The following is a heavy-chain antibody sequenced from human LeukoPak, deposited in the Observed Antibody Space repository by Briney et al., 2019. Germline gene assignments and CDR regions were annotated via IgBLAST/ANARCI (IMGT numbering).Heavy chain of an antibody. CDR3: ARDERRDGYNGFDY. Sequence: PSETLSLTCTVSNDSISSSNYYWGWIRQPPGKGLEWIGSVYYSGSTNYNPSLKSRVTISVDTSKNRFSLKLSSVTAADTAVYYCARDERRDGYNGFDYWGQGTLVTVSS. J-gene: IGHJ4*02. CDR1: NDSISSSNYY. V-gene: IGHV4-39*07. D-gene: IGHD5-24*01. CDR2: VYYSGST.